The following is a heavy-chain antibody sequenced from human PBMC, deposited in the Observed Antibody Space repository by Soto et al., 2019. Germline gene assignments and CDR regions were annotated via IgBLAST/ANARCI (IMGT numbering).Heavy chain of an antibody. D-gene: IGHD3-9*01. CDR2: IDPSDSYT. Sequence: PGGSLQISCKGSGYSSTSYWISWVRQMPGKGLEWIGMIDPSDSYTNYSPSFQGHVTISADKSISTAYLQWSSLKASDTAMYYWPSHVTSDSSPFDCWGQRTRVIV. V-gene: IGHV5-10-1*01. J-gene: IGHJ6*01. CDR1: GYSSTSYW. CDR3: PSHVTSDSSPFDC.